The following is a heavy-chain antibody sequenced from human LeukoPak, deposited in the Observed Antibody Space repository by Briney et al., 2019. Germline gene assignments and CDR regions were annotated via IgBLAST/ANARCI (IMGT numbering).Heavy chain of an antibody. CDR3: ARAVSGRFDY. J-gene: IGHJ4*02. Sequence: PSETLSLTCTVSGGSMSPYHWGWIRQPPGQGLEWTGYIYYSGSTNYNPSLTRRFTISVATSTNQSSLSLSSVTAADTAIYYCARAVSGRFDYWGQGTLVTVSS. V-gene: IGHV4-59*08. CDR2: IYYSGST. D-gene: IGHD6-19*01. CDR1: GGSMSPYH.